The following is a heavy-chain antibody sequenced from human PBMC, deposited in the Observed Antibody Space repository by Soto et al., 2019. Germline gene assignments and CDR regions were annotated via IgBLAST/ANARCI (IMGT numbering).Heavy chain of an antibody. V-gene: IGHV3-23*01. J-gene: IGHJ1*01. CDR2: MNSGGRT. CDR1: GFTFSNYS. CDR3: VKDESINWYSGHFRH. Sequence: PGGSLRLSCAASGFTFSNYSMSWVRQAPGKGLEWVSGMNSGGRTYYADSVKGRFTISRDTSKNTLYLQMNSLRADDTAVFYCVKDESINWYSGHFRHWGQGTLVTVSS. D-gene: IGHD6-13*01.